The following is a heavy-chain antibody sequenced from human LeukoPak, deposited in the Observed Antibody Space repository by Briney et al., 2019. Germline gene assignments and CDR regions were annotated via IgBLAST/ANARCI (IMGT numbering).Heavy chain of an antibody. V-gene: IGHV1-69*13. D-gene: IGHD3-22*01. CDR2: IIPIFGTA. Sequence: SVKVSCKASGGTFSSYAISWVRQAPGQGLEWMGGIIPIFGTANSAQKFQGRVTITAAESTSTAYMELSSRRSEDPAVYYCARDYSRGSSGYYFFAYWGQGTLVTVSS. J-gene: IGHJ4*02. CDR3: ARDYSRGSSGYYFFAY. CDR1: GGTFSSYA.